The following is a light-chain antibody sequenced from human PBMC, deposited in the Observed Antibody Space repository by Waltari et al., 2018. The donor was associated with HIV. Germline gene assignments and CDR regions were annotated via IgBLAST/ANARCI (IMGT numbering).Light chain of an antibody. CDR3: HQYSNYLGS. CDR2: RAT. Sequence: DINMTQSPPTLTAYIADTVNLTRRASQTVGAWLAWYQQKPGEAPTLLIYRATTVENGVPSRFSGSASGTDFTLAIDSLHPDDFATYYCHQYSNYLGSFGQGTRVQLK. J-gene: IGKJ1*01. V-gene: IGKV1-5*03. CDR1: QTVGAW.